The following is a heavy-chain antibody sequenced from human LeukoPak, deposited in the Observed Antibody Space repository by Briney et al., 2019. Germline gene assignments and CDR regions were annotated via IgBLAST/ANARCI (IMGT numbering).Heavy chain of an antibody. J-gene: IGHJ3*02. Sequence: AGGSLRLSCAASGFTFDDYAMHWVRQAPGKGLEWVSLISGDGGSTYYADSVKGRLTISRDNSKNSLYLQMNSLRTEDTALYYCAKGRYYYDSSDAFDIWGQGTMVTVSS. CDR1: GFTFDDYA. V-gene: IGHV3-43*02. CDR2: ISGDGGST. CDR3: AKGRYYYDSSDAFDI. D-gene: IGHD3-22*01.